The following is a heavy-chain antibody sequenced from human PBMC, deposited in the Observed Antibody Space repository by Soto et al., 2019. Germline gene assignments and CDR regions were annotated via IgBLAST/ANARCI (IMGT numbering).Heavy chain of an antibody. CDR1: GFTFSDYT. Sequence: EAQLVESGGGVVKPGGSLRLSCAASGFTFSDYTMYWVRQAPGKGLEWVSCISSSSSYIYYGDSVKGRFTISRDDAKNSVYLQMNSLRAEDTAVYYCARDFTYYGSGSYFDDYWGQGTLVTVSS. D-gene: IGHD3-10*01. CDR2: ISSSSSYI. V-gene: IGHV3-21*06. CDR3: ARDFTYYGSGSYFDDY. J-gene: IGHJ4*02.